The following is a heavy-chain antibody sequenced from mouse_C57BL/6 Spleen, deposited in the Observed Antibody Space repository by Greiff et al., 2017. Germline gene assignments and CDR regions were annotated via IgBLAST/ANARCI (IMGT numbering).Heavy chain of an antibody. CDR1: GFNIKDYY. J-gene: IGHJ4*01. CDR3: TTDDDGRYYAMDY. CDR2: IAPEDGDT. D-gene: IGHD2-4*01. V-gene: IGHV14-1*01. Sequence: VQLQQSGAELVRPGASVKLSCTASGFNIKDYYMHWVKQRPEQGLEWIGRIAPEDGDTEYAPKFQGKATMTADTSSNTAYLQLSSLTSEDTAVYYCTTDDDGRYYAMDYWGQGTSVTVSS.